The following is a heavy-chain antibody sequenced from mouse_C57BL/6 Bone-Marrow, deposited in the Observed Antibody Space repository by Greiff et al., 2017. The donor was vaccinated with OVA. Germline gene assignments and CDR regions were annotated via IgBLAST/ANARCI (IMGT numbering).Heavy chain of an antibody. CDR2: IRNKANGYTT. V-gene: IGHV7-3*01. Sequence: EVKLVESGGGLVQPGGSLSLSCAASGFTFTDYYMSWVRQPPGKALEWLGFIRNKANGYTTEYSASVKGRFTISRDNSQSILYLQMNALRAEDSATYYCASHERYDYDGFAYWGQGTLVTVSA. D-gene: IGHD2-4*01. J-gene: IGHJ3*01. CDR3: ASHERYDYDGFAY. CDR1: GFTFTDYY.